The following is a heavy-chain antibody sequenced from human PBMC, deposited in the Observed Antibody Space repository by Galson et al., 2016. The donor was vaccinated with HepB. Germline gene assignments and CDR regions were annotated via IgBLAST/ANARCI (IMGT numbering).Heavy chain of an antibody. CDR3: ARDRSNYDFWSGYMPDYYFDY. CDR2: ISSSGSTI. J-gene: IGHJ4*02. CDR1: GFTFSDYY. V-gene: IGHV3-11*04. Sequence: SLRLSCAASGFTFSDYYMNWIRQAPGKGLEWVSSISSSGSTIYYADSVKGRFTISRDNAKNSLYRQMNSLRAEDTAVYYCARDRSNYDFWSGYMPDYYFDYWGQGTLVTVSS. D-gene: IGHD3-3*01.